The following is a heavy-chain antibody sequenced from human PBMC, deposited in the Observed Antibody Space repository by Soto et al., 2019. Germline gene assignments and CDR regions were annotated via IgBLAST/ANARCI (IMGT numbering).Heavy chain of an antibody. D-gene: IGHD3-22*01. CDR1: GVSISRSPYY. J-gene: IGHJ4*02. V-gene: IGHV4-39*01. Sequence: SETLSLTCTVSGVSISRSPYYWGWIRQPPGKGLEWIGSLYYSGSILYNPSLKSRVTISVDTSKNQFSLKLSSVTAADTAVYYCARLYYDSSGYYYLGYFDYWGQGTLVTVSS. CDR3: ARLYYDSSGYYYLGYFDY. CDR2: LYYSGSI.